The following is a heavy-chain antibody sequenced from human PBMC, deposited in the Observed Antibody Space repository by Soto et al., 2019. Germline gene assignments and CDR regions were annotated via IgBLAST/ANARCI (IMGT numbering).Heavy chain of an antibody. CDR2: GSYSGTT. V-gene: IGHV4-61*01. D-gene: IGHD4-17*01. CDR3: ARGATVAQYDY. Sequence: SETLSLTCTVSGVSVSSGSFYWAWIRQPPGKGLEWIGFGSYSGTTNYKPSLKSRVTISVDTSRSQISLKVSSLTAADTAVYYCARGATVAQYDYWGQGTLVTVSS. CDR1: GVSVSSGSFY. J-gene: IGHJ4*02.